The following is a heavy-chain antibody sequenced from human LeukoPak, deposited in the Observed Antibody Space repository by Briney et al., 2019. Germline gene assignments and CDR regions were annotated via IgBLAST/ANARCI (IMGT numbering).Heavy chain of an antibody. CDR1: GFTFSSSE. J-gene: IGHJ4*02. Sequence: GGSLRLSCAASGFTFSSSEMNWVRQAPGKGLEWVSYIDSSAGTIYYADSVKGRFTISRDNAKNSLYLQMKSLRAEDTAVYYCARGLGNDGIFDLWGQGTLVTVSS. CDR3: ARGLGNDGIFDL. V-gene: IGHV3-48*03. CDR2: IDSSAGTI. D-gene: IGHD1-1*01.